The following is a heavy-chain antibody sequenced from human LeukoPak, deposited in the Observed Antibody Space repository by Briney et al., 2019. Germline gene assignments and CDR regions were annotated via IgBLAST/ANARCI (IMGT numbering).Heavy chain of an antibody. CDR2: INHSGST. Sequence: PSETLSLTCAVYGGSFSGYYWSWIRQPPGKGLEWIGEINHSGSTNYNPSLKSRVTISVDTSKNQFSLKLSSVTAADTAVYYCASWSGYRNNWFDPWGQGTLVTVSS. D-gene: IGHD3-3*01. V-gene: IGHV4-34*01. CDR1: GGSFSGYY. CDR3: ASWSGYRNNWFDP. J-gene: IGHJ5*02.